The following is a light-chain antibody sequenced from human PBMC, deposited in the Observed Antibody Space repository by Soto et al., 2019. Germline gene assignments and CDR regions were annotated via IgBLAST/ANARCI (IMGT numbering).Light chain of an antibody. CDR3: QQYGSSPRT. CDR2: GAS. CDR1: QSVSSSY. Sequence: EIVWTQYPGTLSLSPGERATLSCRASQSVSSSYLAWYQQKPGQAPRLLIYGASSRATGIPDRFSGSGSGTDFTLTISRLEPEDFAVYYCQQYGSSPRTFGQGTMVAIK. J-gene: IGKJ1*01. V-gene: IGKV3-20*01.